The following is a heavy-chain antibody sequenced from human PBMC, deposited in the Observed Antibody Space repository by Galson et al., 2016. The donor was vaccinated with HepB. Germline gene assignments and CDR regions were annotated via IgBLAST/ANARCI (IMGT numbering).Heavy chain of an antibody. CDR1: GGSISSSSYF. Sequence: SETLSLTCTVSGGSISSSSYFWGWVRQPPGKGLEWIGSIYYSGSTYYNPSLKSRVTKSVDTSKNQFSLRLSSVTAADTAVYYCAMSGREMARMPDWYFDLWGRGTLVTVSS. CDR3: AMSGREMARMPDWYFDL. CDR2: IYYSGST. D-gene: IGHD5-24*01. V-gene: IGHV4-39*07. J-gene: IGHJ2*01.